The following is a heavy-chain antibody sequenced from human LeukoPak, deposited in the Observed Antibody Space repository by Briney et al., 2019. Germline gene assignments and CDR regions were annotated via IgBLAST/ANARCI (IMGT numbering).Heavy chain of an antibody. Sequence: PGGSLRLSCAASGFTFISESINWVRQAPGKGLEWVSSISSGSSYIYFADSMKGRFTISRDNTQNIVYLQMNSLKAEDTAVYFCLRAAAAAYIPCHLDFWGQGTLVTVSS. D-gene: IGHD6-25*01. CDR1: GFTFISES. V-gene: IGHV3-21*06. CDR2: ISSGSSYI. J-gene: IGHJ4*02. CDR3: LRAAAAAYIPCHLDF.